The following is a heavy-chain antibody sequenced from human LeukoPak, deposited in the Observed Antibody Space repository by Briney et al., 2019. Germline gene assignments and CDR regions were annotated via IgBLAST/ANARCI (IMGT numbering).Heavy chain of an antibody. V-gene: IGHV1-46*01. Sequence: GASVKVSCKASGYTFTSYYMHWVRQAPGQGLEWMGIINPSGGSTSYAQKFQGRVTMTRDTSTSTVYMELSRLRSDDTAVYYCARGAMSGIVATIAWFDPWGQGTLVTVSS. J-gene: IGHJ5*02. D-gene: IGHD5-12*01. CDR1: GYTFTSYY. CDR3: ARGAMSGIVATIAWFDP. CDR2: INPSGGST.